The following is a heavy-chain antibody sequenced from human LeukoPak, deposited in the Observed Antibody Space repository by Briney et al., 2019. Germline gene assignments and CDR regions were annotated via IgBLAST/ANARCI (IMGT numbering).Heavy chain of an antibody. Sequence: PSQTLSLTCTVSGGSISSGSYYWSWIRQPAGKGLEWIGRIYTSGSTNYNPSLKSRVTISVDTSKNQFSLKLSSVTAADTALYYCAREYPNSSAWSSDYWGQGTLVTVSS. D-gene: IGHD6-19*01. CDR3: AREYPNSSAWSSDY. V-gene: IGHV4-61*02. J-gene: IGHJ4*02. CDR2: IYTSGST. CDR1: GGSISSGSYY.